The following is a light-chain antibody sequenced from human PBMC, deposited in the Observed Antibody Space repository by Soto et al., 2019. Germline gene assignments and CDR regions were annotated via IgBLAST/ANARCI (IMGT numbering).Light chain of an antibody. V-gene: IGLV2-14*03. CDR1: SSDVGGYNY. CDR2: EVS. Sequence: QSALTQPASVSGSPGQSITISCTGSSSDVGGYNYVSWYQQHPDKAPKLIIYEVSNRPSGVSNRFSGSKSGNTASLTISGLQADDEGDHHCSSYTSNSTPVVFGGGTKVTVL. CDR3: SSYTSNSTPVV. J-gene: IGLJ3*02.